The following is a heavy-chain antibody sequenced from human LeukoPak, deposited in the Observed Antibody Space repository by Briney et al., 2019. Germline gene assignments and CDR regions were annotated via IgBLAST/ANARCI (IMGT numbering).Heavy chain of an antibody. Sequence: SETLSLTCTVSGGSISSSYLTWIRQPPGKGLEWIGYIYYSGSTNYNPSLKSRVTISLDPSNNQFSLKLSSVTAADTAVYYCARLYGDYVNYWGQGTLVTVSS. CDR1: GGSISSSY. D-gene: IGHD4-17*01. CDR3: ARLYGDYVNY. V-gene: IGHV4-59*08. CDR2: IYYSGST. J-gene: IGHJ4*02.